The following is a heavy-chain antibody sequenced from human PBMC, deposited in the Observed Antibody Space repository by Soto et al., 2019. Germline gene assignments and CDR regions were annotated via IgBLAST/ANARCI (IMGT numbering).Heavy chain of an antibody. CDR2: IHSGGTT. V-gene: IGHV4-30-4*01. J-gene: IGHJ4*02. D-gene: IGHD1-26*01. CDR3: ARGPSGDKVDY. CDR1: GASISNGYYS. Sequence: QVQLQEPGPRLVEPSHTLSLTCTVSGASISNGYYSWSWIRQSPGTGLEWIGHIHSGGTTYSNPSLKSRLTTSVDMSKTQFSLKLSSLTAADTAVYYCARGPSGDKVDYWGQGTLVTVSS.